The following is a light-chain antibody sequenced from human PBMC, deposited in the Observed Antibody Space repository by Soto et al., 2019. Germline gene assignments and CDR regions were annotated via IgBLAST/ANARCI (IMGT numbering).Light chain of an antibody. CDR2: KVS. CDR3: MQGTHCPIT. J-gene: IGKJ5*01. CDR1: QSLVHSDGIAY. Sequence: DVVMTQPPLSLPVTLGQPASLSCRSNQSLVHSDGIAYFSWFQQRPGRSPRRLIYKVSNRDSGVPARFSGSGSGTDFALKISRVEAEDVEVYYCMQGTHCPITFGQGTRLEIK. V-gene: IGKV2-30*02.